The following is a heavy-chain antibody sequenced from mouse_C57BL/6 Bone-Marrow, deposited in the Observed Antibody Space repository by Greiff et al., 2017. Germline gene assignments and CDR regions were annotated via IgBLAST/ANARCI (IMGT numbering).Heavy chain of an antibody. D-gene: IGHD2-5*01. Sequence: VQLQQSGPVLVKPGASVKMSCKASGYTFTDYYMNWVKQSHGRSLEWIGVINPYNGGTSYNQKFKGKATLTVDTSSSTAYMELNSLTSEDSAVYYCARGEYSNPAWFAYWGQGTLVTVSA. CDR3: ARGEYSNPAWFAY. J-gene: IGHJ3*01. V-gene: IGHV1-19*01. CDR2: INPYNGGT. CDR1: GYTFTDYY.